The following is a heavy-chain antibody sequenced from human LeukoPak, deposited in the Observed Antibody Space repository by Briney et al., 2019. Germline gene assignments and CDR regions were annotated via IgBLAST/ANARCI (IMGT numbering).Heavy chain of an antibody. CDR1: GYSISSGYY. V-gene: IGHV4-38-2*02. CDR2: IYHSGST. D-gene: IGHD3-3*01. J-gene: IGHJ5*02. Sequence: SETLSLTCTVSGYSISSGYYWGWIRQPPGKGLEWIGSIYHSGSTYYNPSLKSRVTISVDTSKNQFSLKLSSVTAADAAVYECSRDGFLEWLLFKVGNRFDPWGQGTLVTVSS. CDR3: SRDGFLEWLLFKVGNRFDP.